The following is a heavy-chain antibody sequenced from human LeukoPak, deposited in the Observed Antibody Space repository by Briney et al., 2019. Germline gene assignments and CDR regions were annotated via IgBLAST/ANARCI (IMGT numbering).Heavy chain of an antibody. J-gene: IGHJ3*02. Sequence: ASVKVSCKASGYTFTGYYMHWVRQAPGQGLEWMGWINPNSGGTNYAQKFQGGVTMTRDTSISTAYMELSRLRSDDTAVYYCARETPYYYDSSGYEHAFDIWGQGTMVTVSS. V-gene: IGHV1-2*02. CDR3: ARETPYYYDSSGYEHAFDI. D-gene: IGHD3-22*01. CDR1: GYTFTGYY. CDR2: INPNSGGT.